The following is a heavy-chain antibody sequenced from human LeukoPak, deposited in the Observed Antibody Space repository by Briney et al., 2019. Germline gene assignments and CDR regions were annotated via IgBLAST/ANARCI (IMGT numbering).Heavy chain of an antibody. Sequence: GGSLRLSCAASGFTVSSNYMSWVRQAPGKGLEWVSAISGSGGSTYYADSVKGRFTISRDNSKNTLYLQMNSLRAEDTAVYYCAKVDGAAGPYYYYGMDVWGQGTTVTVSS. CDR1: GFTVSSNY. J-gene: IGHJ6*02. CDR2: ISGSGGST. D-gene: IGHD6-13*01. CDR3: AKVDGAAGPYYYYGMDV. V-gene: IGHV3-23*01.